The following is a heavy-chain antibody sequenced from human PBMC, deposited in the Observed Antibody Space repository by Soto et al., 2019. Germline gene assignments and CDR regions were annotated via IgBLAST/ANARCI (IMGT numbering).Heavy chain of an antibody. CDR3: AKDVGQQLVRNYGMDV. Sequence: DSVKGRFTVSRDNAKNMLYLQMNSLRGEDTAVYYCAKDVGQQLVRNYGMDVWGQGTTVTVSS. J-gene: IGHJ6*02. V-gene: IGHV3-30*02. D-gene: IGHD6-13*01.